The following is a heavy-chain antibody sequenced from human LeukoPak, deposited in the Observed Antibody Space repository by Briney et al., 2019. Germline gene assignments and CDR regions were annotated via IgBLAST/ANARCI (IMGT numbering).Heavy chain of an antibody. CDR2: IYYSGST. D-gene: IGHD6-13*01. Sequence: SETLSLPCTVSGGSISSYYWSWIRQPPGKGLEWIGYIYYSGSTNYNPSLKSRVTISVDTSKNQFSLKLSSVTAADTAVYYCARGHVGSSSWYDSAEYFQHWGQGTLATVSS. CDR3: ARGHVGSSSWYDSAEYFQH. J-gene: IGHJ1*01. CDR1: GGSISSYY. V-gene: IGHV4-59*01.